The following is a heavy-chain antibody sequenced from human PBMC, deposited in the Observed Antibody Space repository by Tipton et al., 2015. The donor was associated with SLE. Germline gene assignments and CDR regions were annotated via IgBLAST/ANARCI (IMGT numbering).Heavy chain of an antibody. CDR2: IYVSGST. J-gene: IGHJ4*02. Sequence: TLSLTCTVSGDSIISGSYYWHWIRQPAGKGLEWIGRIYVSGSTNDNPSLKSRVTISVDTSKNQFSLKLSSVTAADTAVYYCARHPSGSSFDYWGQGTLVTVSS. D-gene: IGHD6-6*01. CDR3: ARHPSGSSFDY. CDR1: GDSIISGSYY. V-gene: IGHV4-61*02.